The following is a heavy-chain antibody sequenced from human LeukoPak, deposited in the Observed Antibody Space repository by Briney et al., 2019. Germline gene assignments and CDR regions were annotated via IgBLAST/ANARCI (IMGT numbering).Heavy chain of an antibody. CDR1: GGSISSSSYY. V-gene: IGHV4-39*07. CDR3: ARGGYDYGDYGALDY. CDR2: IYYSGST. D-gene: IGHD4-17*01. Sequence: SETLSLTCTVSGGSISSSSYYWGWIRQPPGKGLEWIGSIYYSGSTYYNPSLKSRVTISVDTSKNQFSLKLSSVTAADTAVYYCARGGYDYGDYGALDYWGQGTLVTVSS. J-gene: IGHJ4*02.